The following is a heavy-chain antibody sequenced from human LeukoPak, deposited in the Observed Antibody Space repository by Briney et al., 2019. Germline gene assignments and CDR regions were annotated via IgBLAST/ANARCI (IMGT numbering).Heavy chain of an antibody. CDR3: AKDPNYYYGSGSYWVDY. J-gene: IGHJ4*02. CDR1: GFTFSSYA. CDR2: ISGSGAST. Sequence: GGSLRLSCAASGFTFSSYAMSWVRQAPGKGLEWVSAISGSGASTYYADSVKGRFTISRDNSKNTLYLQMNSLRAEDTAVYYCAKDPNYYYGSGSYWVDYWGQGTLVTVSS. D-gene: IGHD3-10*01. V-gene: IGHV3-23*01.